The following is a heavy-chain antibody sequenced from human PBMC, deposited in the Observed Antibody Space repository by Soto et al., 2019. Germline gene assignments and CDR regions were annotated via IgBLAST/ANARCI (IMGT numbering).Heavy chain of an antibody. D-gene: IGHD5-12*01. V-gene: IGHV3-11*05. CDR1: GFTFSDYY. Sequence: QVQLVESGGGLVKPGGSLRLSCAASGFTFSDYYMSWIHQAPGKGLEWVSYISSSSSYTNYADSVKGRFTISRDNAKNSLYLQMTSLRAEDTAVYYCAREVATIAGYYYGMDVWGQGTTVTVSS. CDR3: AREVATIAGYYYGMDV. CDR2: ISSSSSYT. J-gene: IGHJ6*02.